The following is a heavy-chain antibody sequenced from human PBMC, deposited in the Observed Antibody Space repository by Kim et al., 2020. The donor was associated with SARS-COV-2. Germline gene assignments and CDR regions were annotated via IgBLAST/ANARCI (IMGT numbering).Heavy chain of an antibody. CDR3: ARGYSSSWYWAFDI. Sequence: PGAVKGQFTISRENAKNSLYLQRNSLRAGDTAVYYCARGYSSSWYWAFDIWGQGTMVTVSS. D-gene: IGHD6-13*01. J-gene: IGHJ3*02. V-gene: IGHV3-13*03.